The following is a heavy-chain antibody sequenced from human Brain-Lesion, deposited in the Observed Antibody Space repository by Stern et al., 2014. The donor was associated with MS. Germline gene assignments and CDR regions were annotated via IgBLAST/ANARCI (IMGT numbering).Heavy chain of an antibody. J-gene: IGHJ4*02. Sequence: EVQLVASGAEVKKPGESLKISCKASGNIFTNYWIGWVRQMPGKGLEWMGIIYPGDSDTKYSPSFQGQVTISADKSISTASLQWSSLKASDTAMYYCARGGQLLNYYFDYWGQGTLVTVSS. CDR2: IYPGDSDT. D-gene: IGHD2-2*01. V-gene: IGHV5-51*03. CDR1: GNIFTNYW. CDR3: ARGGQLLNYYFDY.